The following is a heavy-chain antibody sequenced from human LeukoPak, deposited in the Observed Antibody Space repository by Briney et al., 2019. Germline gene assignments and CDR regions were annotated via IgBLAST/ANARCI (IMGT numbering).Heavy chain of an antibody. CDR1: GFTFGKYI. Sequence: GGSLRLSCTTSGFTFGKYIMTWVRQAPGNGLEWVSSIGSGDDITFYADSVKGRFRISRDDSKNTVFLQISSLRVEDTAIYYFGKWGGAENIGTIWYGPLNPWGQGARV. CDR2: IGSGDDIT. CDR3: GKWGGAENIGTIWYGPLNP. J-gene: IGHJ5*02. V-gene: IGHV3-23*01. D-gene: IGHD2-2*01.